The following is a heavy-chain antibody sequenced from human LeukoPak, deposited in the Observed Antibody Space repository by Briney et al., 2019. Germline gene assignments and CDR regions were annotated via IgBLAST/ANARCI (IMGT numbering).Heavy chain of an antibody. D-gene: IGHD6-13*01. V-gene: IGHV4-34*01. CDR2: INHSGST. CDR3: ARAPIAAAGYYFYCGMDL. J-gene: IGHJ6*02. CDR1: GGSFSGYY. Sequence: SETLSLTCAVYGGSFSGYYWSWIRQPPGKGLEWIGEINHSGSTNYNPSLKSRVTISVDTSKNQFSLKLSSVTAADTAVYYCARAPIAAAGYYFYCGMDLWGQRTTGTVSS.